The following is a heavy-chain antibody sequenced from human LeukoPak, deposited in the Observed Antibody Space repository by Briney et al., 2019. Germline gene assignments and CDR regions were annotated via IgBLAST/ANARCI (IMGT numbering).Heavy chain of an antibody. CDR2: IRYDGSNK. J-gene: IGHJ4*02. D-gene: IGHD6-13*01. CDR3: AKDRSIAAAGTLDY. CDR1: GFTFSSYG. Sequence: GGSLRLSCAASGFTFSSYGMHWVRQAPGKGLEWVAFIRYDGSNKYYADSVKGRFTISRDNSKNALYLQMNSLRAEDTAVYYCAKDRSIAAAGTLDYWGQGTLVTVSS. V-gene: IGHV3-30*02.